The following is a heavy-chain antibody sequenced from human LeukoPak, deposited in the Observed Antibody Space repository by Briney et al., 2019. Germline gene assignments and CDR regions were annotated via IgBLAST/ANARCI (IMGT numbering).Heavy chain of an antibody. CDR3: ARAHPYYDILTGGGDFDY. Sequence: PGGSLRLSCAASGFIFSTYEMHWVRQAPGKGLEWVAVISYDGRDKYYADSVKGRFTISRDNSKNKLYLQMNSLRTEDTAVYYCARAHPYYDILTGGGDFDYWGQGTLVTVSS. D-gene: IGHD3-9*01. V-gene: IGHV3-30-3*01. J-gene: IGHJ4*02. CDR2: ISYDGRDK. CDR1: GFIFSTYE.